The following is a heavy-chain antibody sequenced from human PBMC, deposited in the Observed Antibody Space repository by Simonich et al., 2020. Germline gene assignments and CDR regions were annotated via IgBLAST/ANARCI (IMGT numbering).Heavy chain of an antibody. Sequence: QVQLVQSGAEVKKPGSSVKVSCKASGGTFSSYAISWVRQAPGQGLEWVGGILPIHSIEYYAQKVQGRVTITADKSASTAYMELSRLRSEDTAVYYCARGGLADRRIVYYYYMDVWGKGTTVTVSS. CDR3: ARGGLADRRIVYYYYMDV. CDR1: GGTFSSYA. V-gene: IGHV1-69*09. J-gene: IGHJ6*03. D-gene: IGHD2-15*01. CDR2: ILPIHSIE.